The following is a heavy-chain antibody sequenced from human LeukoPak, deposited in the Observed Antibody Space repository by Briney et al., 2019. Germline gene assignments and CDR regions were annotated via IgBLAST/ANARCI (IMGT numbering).Heavy chain of an antibody. V-gene: IGHV3-21*01. CDR3: AAYSSTSCYPYYYMDV. CDR1: GFTFSSYR. Sequence: GGSLRLSCAASGFTFSSYRMNWVRQAPGKGLEWVSSISSSSSYIYYADSVKGRFTISRDNAKNLLYLQMNSLRAEDTAVYYCAAYSSTSCYPYYYMDVWGKGTTVTVSS. CDR2: ISSSSSYI. J-gene: IGHJ6*03. D-gene: IGHD2-2*01.